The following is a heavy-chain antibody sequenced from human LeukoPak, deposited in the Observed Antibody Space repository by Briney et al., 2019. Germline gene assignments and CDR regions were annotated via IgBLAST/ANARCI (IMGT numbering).Heavy chain of an antibody. CDR3: ARDSSMVAPRDY. D-gene: IGHD2-2*01. CDR1: GGSFSGYY. V-gene: IGHV4-34*01. CDR2: IYYSGST. Sequence: PSETLSLTCAVYGGSFSGYYWGWLRQPPGKGLEWIGSIYYSGSTYYNPSLKSRVTISVDTSKNQFSLKLSSVTAADTAVYYCARDSSMVAPRDYWGQGTLVTVSS. J-gene: IGHJ4*02.